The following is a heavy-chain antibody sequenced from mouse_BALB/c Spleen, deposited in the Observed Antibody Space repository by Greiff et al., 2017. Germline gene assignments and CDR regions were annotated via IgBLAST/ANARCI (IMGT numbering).Heavy chain of an antibody. V-gene: IGHV14-3*02. CDR3: ARSWYFDV. Sequence: EVKLMESGAELVKPGASVKLSCTASGFNIKDTYMHWVKQRPEQGLEWIGRIDPANGNTKYDPKFQGKATITADTSSNTAYLQLSSLTSEDTAVYYCARSWYFDVWGAGTTVTVSS. CDR1: GFNIKDTY. J-gene: IGHJ1*01. CDR2: IDPANGNT.